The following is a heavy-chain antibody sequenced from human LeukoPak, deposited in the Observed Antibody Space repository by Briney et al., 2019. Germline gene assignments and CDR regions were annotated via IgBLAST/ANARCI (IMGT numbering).Heavy chain of an antibody. CDR3: AREVSGDFALDS. CDR1: GYTFTTND. CDR2: MNTNSRCT. V-gene: IGHV1-8*01. J-gene: IGHJ4*02. Sequence: GASVKVSCKASGYTFTTNDITWVRQAAGQGRGWMGWMNTNSRCTDYAPKFQGRITMTRNTSINTAYMEVSSFTSEDTAVYLCAREVSGDFALDSWGQGTLVTVS.